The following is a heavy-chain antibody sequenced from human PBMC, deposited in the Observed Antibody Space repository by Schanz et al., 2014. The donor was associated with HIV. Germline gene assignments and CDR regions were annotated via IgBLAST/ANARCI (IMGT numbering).Heavy chain of an antibody. CDR2: IIHIFGTT. CDR1: GGTFSIYA. Sequence: QVQLVQSGAEVKKPGSSVKVSCKASGGTFSIYAISWVRQAPGQGLEWMGGIIHIFGTTNYAQKFQGRVSMTADPSTNTAYMEMRGLRFEDTAVYYCASGRRSGIGWRMDVWGQGTTVSVSS. D-gene: IGHD6-19*01. J-gene: IGHJ6*02. CDR3: ASGRRSGIGWRMDV. V-gene: IGHV1-69*01.